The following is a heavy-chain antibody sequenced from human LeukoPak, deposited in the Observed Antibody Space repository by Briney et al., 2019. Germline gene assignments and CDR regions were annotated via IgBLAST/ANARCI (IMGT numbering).Heavy chain of an antibody. V-gene: IGHV3-30-3*01. J-gene: IGHJ4*02. D-gene: IGHD6-25*01. CDR3: AKGGYSSGWRNYFDY. Sequence: GGSLRLSCAASGFTFSSYAMHWVRQAPGKGLEWVAVISYDGSNKYYADSVKGRFTISRDNSKNTVDLQMNSLRADDTAVYYCAKGGYSSGWRNYFDYLGQGTLVTVSS. CDR1: GFTFSSYA. CDR2: ISYDGSNK.